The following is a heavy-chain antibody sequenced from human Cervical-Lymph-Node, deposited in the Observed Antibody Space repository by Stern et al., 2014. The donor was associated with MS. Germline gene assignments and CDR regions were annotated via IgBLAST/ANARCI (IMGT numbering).Heavy chain of an antibody. J-gene: IGHJ6*02. Sequence: QVQLQQWGAGLLKPSETLSLTCAVSGGSFSGYYWRWIRQPPGKGLEWIGEIHHTGSTQYNPSLKSRLTISADPSKQQLSLKLSTGTAADTAVYYCARARGYCSSTSCYRTRDYYYYYGMDVWGQGTTVTVSS. CDR2: IHHTGST. CDR1: GGSFSGYY. V-gene: IGHV4-34*01. D-gene: IGHD2-2*01. CDR3: ARARGYCSSTSCYRTRDYYYYYGMDV.